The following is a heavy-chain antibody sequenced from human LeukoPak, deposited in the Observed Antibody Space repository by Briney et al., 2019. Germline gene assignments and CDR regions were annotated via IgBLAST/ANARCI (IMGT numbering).Heavy chain of an antibody. D-gene: IGHD1-20*01. CDR1: GGSFSGYY. CDR3: ARGISITGTPEDWFDP. Sequence: SETLSLTCAVYGGSFSGYYWSWIRQPPGKGLEWIGEINHSGSTNYNPSLKSRVTISVDTSKNQFSLKLSSVTAADTAVYYCARGISITGTPEDWFDPWGQGTLVTVSS. V-gene: IGHV4-34*01. J-gene: IGHJ5*02. CDR2: INHSGST.